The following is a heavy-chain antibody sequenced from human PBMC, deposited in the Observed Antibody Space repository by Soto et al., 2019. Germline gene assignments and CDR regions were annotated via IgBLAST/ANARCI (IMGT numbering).Heavy chain of an antibody. CDR3: ARGACYSSVWLNWFEP. CDR2: ISGFNGKT. D-gene: IGHD6-19*01. CDR1: GYSFARYG. Sequence: ASVKVSCKTSGYSFARYGVSWVRQAPGQGLEWLGWISGFNGKTEYSQTLRDRVTLTTDTSTGTAYLELRRLKSDDTAVYYCARGACYSSVWLNWFEPRGRGTLVSVSS. J-gene: IGHJ5*02. V-gene: IGHV1-18*01.